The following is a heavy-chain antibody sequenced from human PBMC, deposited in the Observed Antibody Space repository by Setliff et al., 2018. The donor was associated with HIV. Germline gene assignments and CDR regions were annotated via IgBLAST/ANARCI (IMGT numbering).Heavy chain of an antibody. CDR2: IDWDDNT. CDR1: AFSLTTRGMS. D-gene: IGHD3-3*01. J-gene: IGHJ4*02. V-gene: IGHV2-70*12. Sequence: SGPTLVNPTQTLTLTCTFSAFSLTTRGMSVSWIRQPPGKALEWLARIDWDDNTYYSTSLKTRLTLSKDPSKNQVVLTMTNMDPVDTATYYCAHRRHITIFGVVIYYFGYWGQGTLVTVSS. CDR3: AHRRHITIFGVVIYYFGY.